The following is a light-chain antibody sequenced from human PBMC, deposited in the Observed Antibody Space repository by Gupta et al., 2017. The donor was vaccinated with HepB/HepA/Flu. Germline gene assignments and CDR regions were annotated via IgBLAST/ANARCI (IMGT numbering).Light chain of an antibody. Sequence: DIQMTQSPSTLSAPVGDSVTITCRASQNINFLLAWFQQKPGRAPKLLMYGASTLERGVPSRFSGSGSGTQFTLTISSLQSDDIATYYCQEYSGSSWTFGQGTKVEI. V-gene: IGKV1-5*03. J-gene: IGKJ1*01. CDR2: GAS. CDR3: QEYSGSSWT. CDR1: QNINFL.